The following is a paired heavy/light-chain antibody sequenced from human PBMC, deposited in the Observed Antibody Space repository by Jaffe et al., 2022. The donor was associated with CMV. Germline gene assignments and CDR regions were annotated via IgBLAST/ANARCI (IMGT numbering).Heavy chain of an antibody. V-gene: IGHV4-39*01. Sequence: QLQLQESGPGLVKPSETLSLTCTVSGGSISSESYYWGWVRQPPGKGLEWIGTVYYSGSTYYNPSLKSRITISVDTSKSQFSLKLSSVTATDTAVYYCARILVGWDAFDIWGQGTLVTVSS. CDR1: GGSISSESYY. J-gene: IGHJ3*02. CDR3: ARILVGWDAFDI. CDR2: VYYSGST. D-gene: IGHD2-15*01.
Light chain of an antibody. Sequence: EIVLTQSPGTLSLSPGERATLSCRASQSVSSSYLAWYQQKPGQAPRLLIYGASSRATGIPDRFSGSGSGTDFTLTISRLEPEDFAVYYCQQYGSSSFTFGPGTKVEIK. CDR2: GAS. J-gene: IGKJ3*01. CDR1: QSVSSSY. V-gene: IGKV3-20*01. CDR3: QQYGSSSFT.